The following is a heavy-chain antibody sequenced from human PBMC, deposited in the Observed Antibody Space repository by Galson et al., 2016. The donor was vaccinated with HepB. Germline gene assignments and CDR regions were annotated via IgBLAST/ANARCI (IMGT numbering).Heavy chain of an antibody. D-gene: IGHD4-11*01. CDR2: INNDGSIT. Sequence: SLRLSCAASGFTFSSYWMHWVRQAPGKGLVWVSRINNDGSITTYADSVKGRFTISRDNAKNALYLQMSSLRTEDTAMYYYARVNVASPTVVLRHYYYYGMDVWVKGTTVTVSS. V-gene: IGHV3-74*01. CDR1: GFTFSSYW. CDR3: ARVNVASPTVVLRHYYYYGMDV. J-gene: IGHJ6*01.